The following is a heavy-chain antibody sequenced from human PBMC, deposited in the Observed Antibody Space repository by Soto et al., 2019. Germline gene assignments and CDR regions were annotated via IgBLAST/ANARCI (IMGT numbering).Heavy chain of an antibody. Sequence: GGSLRLSCAASGFTFSSYSMNWVRQAPGKGLEWVSYISSSSSTIYYADSVKGRFTISRDNAKNSLYLQMNSLRDEDTAVYYGAREWNPLNWFDPWGQGTLVTVSS. D-gene: IGHD1-1*01. J-gene: IGHJ5*02. CDR2: ISSSSSTI. CDR1: GFTFSSYS. V-gene: IGHV3-48*02. CDR3: AREWNPLNWFDP.